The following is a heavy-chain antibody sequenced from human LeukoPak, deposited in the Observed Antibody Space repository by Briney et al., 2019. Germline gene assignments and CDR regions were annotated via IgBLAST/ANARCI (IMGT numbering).Heavy chain of an antibody. Sequence: GGSLRLSCAASGFTVSSNNMNWVRQAPGKGLEWVSGIYSGDNTYYADSVKGRFTISRDNSENTLYLQMNSLTAEDTAVYYCAREDRYTSGSLDYWGQGTLVTVSS. D-gene: IGHD6-19*01. CDR3: AREDRYTSGSLDY. CDR2: IYSGDNT. J-gene: IGHJ4*02. V-gene: IGHV3-66*02. CDR1: GFTVSSNN.